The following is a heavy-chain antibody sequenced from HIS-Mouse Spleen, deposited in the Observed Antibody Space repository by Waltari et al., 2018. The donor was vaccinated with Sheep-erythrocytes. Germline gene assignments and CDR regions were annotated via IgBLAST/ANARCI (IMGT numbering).Heavy chain of an antibody. J-gene: IGHJ4*02. Sequence: EVQLVESGGGLVKPGGSLRLSCAASGCTFSSHSMNWVRQAPGKGLEWVSSISSSSSYIYYADSVKGRFTISRDNAKNSLYLQMNSLRAEDTAVYYCARVASGATFDYWGQGTLVTVSS. CDR3: ARVASGATFDY. V-gene: IGHV3-21*01. CDR1: GCTFSSHS. D-gene: IGHD1-26*01. CDR2: ISSSSSYI.